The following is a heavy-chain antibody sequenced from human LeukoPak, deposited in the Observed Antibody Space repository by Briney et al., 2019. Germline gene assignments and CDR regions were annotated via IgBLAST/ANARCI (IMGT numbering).Heavy chain of an antibody. Sequence: SGTLSLTCAVSGGSISSSNWWSWVRQPPGKGLEWIGEIYHSGSTNYNPSLKSRVTISVDTSKNQFSLNLSSVTAADTAVYYCARRSSYYDSSGYWDDAFDVWGQGTMVTVSS. CDR2: IYHSGST. V-gene: IGHV4-4*02. CDR3: ARRSSYYDSSGYWDDAFDV. D-gene: IGHD3-22*01. J-gene: IGHJ3*01. CDR1: GGSISSSNW.